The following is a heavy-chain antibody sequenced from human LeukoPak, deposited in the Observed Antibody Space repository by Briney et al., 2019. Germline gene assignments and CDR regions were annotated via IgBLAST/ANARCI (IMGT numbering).Heavy chain of an antibody. CDR3: ATDPRYSGSYYFDY. D-gene: IGHD1-26*01. J-gene: IGHJ4*02. CDR2: FDPEDGET. V-gene: IGHV1-24*01. Sequence: ASVKVSCKASGYTFTSYYMHWVRQAPGKGLEWMGGFDPEDGETIYAQKFQGRVTMTEDTSTDTAYMELSSLRSEDTAVYYCATDPRYSGSYYFDYWGQGTLVTVSS. CDR1: GYTFTSYY.